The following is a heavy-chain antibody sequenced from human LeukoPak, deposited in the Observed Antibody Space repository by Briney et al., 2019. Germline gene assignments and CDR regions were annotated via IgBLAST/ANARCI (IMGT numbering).Heavy chain of an antibody. CDR1: GFIFSSYW. D-gene: IGHD3-22*01. V-gene: IGHV3-7*03. Sequence: GGSLRLSCAASGFIFSSYWMSWVRQAPGKGLEWVANIKEDGSEKYYVDSVKGRFTISRDNAKNSLYLQTNSLRAEDTAVYYCAKDPYYYDSRDAFDIWGQGTMVTVSS. CDR2: IKEDGSEK. J-gene: IGHJ3*02. CDR3: AKDPYYYDSRDAFDI.